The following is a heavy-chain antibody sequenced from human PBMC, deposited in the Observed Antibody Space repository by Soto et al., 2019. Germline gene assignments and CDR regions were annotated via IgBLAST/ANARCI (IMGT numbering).Heavy chain of an antibody. CDR1: GYSFTNYW. V-gene: IGHV5-51*01. Sequence: GESLKISCKGSGYSFTNYWIGWVRQMPGKGLEWMGIIYPGDSDTRYSPSFQGQVTISADKSISTAYLQWSSLKASDTAMYYCARDREYYDSSGLYFDYWGQGTLVTVSS. D-gene: IGHD3-22*01. CDR3: ARDREYYDSSGLYFDY. J-gene: IGHJ4*02. CDR2: IYPGDSDT.